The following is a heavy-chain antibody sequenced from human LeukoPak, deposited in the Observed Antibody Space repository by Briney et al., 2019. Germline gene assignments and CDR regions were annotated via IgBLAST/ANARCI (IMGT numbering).Heavy chain of an antibody. CDR1: GGSISSGDYY. CDR3: AREGSAGAFDV. CDR2: IYYSGTT. Sequence: SETLSLTCTVSGGSISSGDYYWSWTRQPPGKGLEWIGYIYYSGTTNYNPSLKSRVTISVDTSKNQFSLKLSSVTAADTAVYYCAREGSAGAFDVWGQGTMVTVSS. J-gene: IGHJ3*01. V-gene: IGHV4-61*08. D-gene: IGHD2-15*01.